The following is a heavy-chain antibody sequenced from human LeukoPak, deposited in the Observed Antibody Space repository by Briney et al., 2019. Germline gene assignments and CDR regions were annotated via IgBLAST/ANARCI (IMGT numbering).Heavy chain of an antibody. CDR3: VRDKRFPDDVFDI. Sequence: GGPLRLSCAASGFTFSSYAMSWVRQAPGKGLEWVSAISASDGRTWYADSVRGRFTISRDNFKNTLYVQINSLRAEDTAVYYCVRDKRFPDDVFDIWGQGTLVTVSS. V-gene: IGHV3-23*01. CDR2: ISASDGRT. D-gene: IGHD3-10*01. CDR1: GFTFSSYA. J-gene: IGHJ3*02.